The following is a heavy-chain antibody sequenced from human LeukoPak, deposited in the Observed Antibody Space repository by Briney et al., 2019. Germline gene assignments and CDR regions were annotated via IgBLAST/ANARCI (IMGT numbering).Heavy chain of an antibody. CDR1: GFTFRSHA. J-gene: IGHJ4*02. D-gene: IGHD3-22*01. Sequence: GGSLRLSGSASGFTFRSHAMHWVRKAPGEGLVWVSRLKGDGSEASYADSVKGRFTISRDNAKNSLYLQMNSLRAEDTAVYYCARDPNTYYYDSSGYYDYWGQGTLVTVSS. CDR3: ARDPNTYYYDSSGYYDY. V-gene: IGHV3-74*01. CDR2: LKGDGSEA.